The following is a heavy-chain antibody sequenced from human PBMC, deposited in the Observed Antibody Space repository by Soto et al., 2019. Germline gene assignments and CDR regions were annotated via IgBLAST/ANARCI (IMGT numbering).Heavy chain of an antibody. CDR1: GGTFSSYT. Sequence: GASVKVSCKASGGTFSSYTISWVRQAPGQGLEWMGRIIPILGIANYAQKFQGRVTITADKSTSTAYMELSSLGSEDTAVYYCARGYKQLIPFDYWGQGTLVTVSS. D-gene: IGHD6-13*01. J-gene: IGHJ4*02. V-gene: IGHV1-69*02. CDR2: IIPILGIA. CDR3: ARGYKQLIPFDY.